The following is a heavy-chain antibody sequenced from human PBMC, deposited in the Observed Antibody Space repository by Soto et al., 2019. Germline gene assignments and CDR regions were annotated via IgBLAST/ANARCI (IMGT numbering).Heavy chain of an antibody. D-gene: IGHD3-3*01. CDR3: ARDNNDFWSGYSPPYGMDV. J-gene: IGHJ6*02. V-gene: IGHV1-18*01. Sequence: ASVKVSCKASGYTFTSYGISWVRQAPGQGLEWMGWISAYNGNTNYAQKLQGRVTMTTDTSTSTAYMELRSLRSDDTAVYYCARDNNDFWSGYSPPYGMDVWGQGTTVTVSS. CDR1: GYTFTSYG. CDR2: ISAYNGNT.